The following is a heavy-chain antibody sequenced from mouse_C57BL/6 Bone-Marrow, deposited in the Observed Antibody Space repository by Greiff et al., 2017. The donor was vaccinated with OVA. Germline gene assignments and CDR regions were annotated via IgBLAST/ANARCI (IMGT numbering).Heavy chain of an antibody. Sequence: EVMLVESGGDLVKPGGSLKLSCAASGFTFSSYGMSWVRQTPDKRLEWVATISSGGSYTYYPDSVKGRFTISRDNAKNTLYLQMSSLKSEDTAMYYCARQDYGNYDYFDYWGQGTTLTVSS. CDR3: ARQDYGNYDYFDY. CDR2: ISSGGSYT. J-gene: IGHJ2*01. CDR1: GFTFSSYG. D-gene: IGHD2-1*01. V-gene: IGHV5-6*01.